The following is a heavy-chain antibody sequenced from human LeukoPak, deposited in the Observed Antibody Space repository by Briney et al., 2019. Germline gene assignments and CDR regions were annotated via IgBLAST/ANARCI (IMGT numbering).Heavy chain of an antibody. CDR2: ISAYNGNT. D-gene: IGHD2-15*01. Sequence: ASVRVSCKASGYTFTSYGISWVRQAPGQGLEWMGWISAYNGNTNYAQKLQGRVTMTTDTSTSTAYMELRSLRSDDTAVYYCARSATPKWYFDLWGRGTLVTVSS. CDR3: ARSATPKWYFDL. V-gene: IGHV1-18*01. CDR1: GYTFTSYG. J-gene: IGHJ2*01.